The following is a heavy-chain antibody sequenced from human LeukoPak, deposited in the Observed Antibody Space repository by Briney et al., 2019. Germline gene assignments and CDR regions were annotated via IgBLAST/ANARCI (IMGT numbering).Heavy chain of an antibody. V-gene: IGHV3-21*01. CDR2: ISTSSSYI. D-gene: IGHD4-17*01. J-gene: IGHJ6*03. CDR1: GFTFSSYS. Sequence: GGSLRLSCAASGFTFSSYSMNWVRQAPGTGLEWVSSISTSSSYIYYADSVKGRFTISRDNAKNSLYLQMNSLRAEDTAVYYCAKTTDIYYYYYMDVWGKGTTVTVSS. CDR3: AKTTDIYYYYYMDV.